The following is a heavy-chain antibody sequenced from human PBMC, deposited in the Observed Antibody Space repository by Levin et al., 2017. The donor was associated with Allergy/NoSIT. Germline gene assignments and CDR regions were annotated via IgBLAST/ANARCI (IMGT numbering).Heavy chain of an antibody. V-gene: IGHV4-34*01. CDR1: GGSFSGYY. J-gene: IGHJ4*02. CDR3: ASSGYCSSTSCHPLFDY. Sequence: SETLSLTCAVYGGSFSGYYWSWIRQPPGKGLEWIGEINHSGSTNYNPSLKSRVTISVDTSKNQFSLKLSSVTAADTAVYYCASSGYCSSTSCHPLFDYWGQGTLVTVSS. D-gene: IGHD2-2*01. CDR2: INHSGST.